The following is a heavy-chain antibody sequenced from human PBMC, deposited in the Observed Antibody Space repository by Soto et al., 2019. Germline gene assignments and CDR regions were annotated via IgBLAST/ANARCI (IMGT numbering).Heavy chain of an antibody. Sequence: SDTLSLTCTVSGVSINNYYWSWIRQPPGKGLEWIAYIYYNGNTNYNPSLQSRATISVDTSNNQVSLELRSVTTADTAVYFCTRDTYGGGIWGKGTMVS. CDR2: IYYNGNT. J-gene: IGHJ6*03. CDR3: TRDTYGGGI. CDR1: GVSINNYY. V-gene: IGHV4-59*01. D-gene: IGHD2-8*01.